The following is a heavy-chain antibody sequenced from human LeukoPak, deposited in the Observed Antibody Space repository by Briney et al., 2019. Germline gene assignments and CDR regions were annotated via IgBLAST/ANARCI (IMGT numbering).Heavy chain of an antibody. CDR1: EFTFSSYW. CDR2: IKQDGSEK. D-gene: IGHD2-2*01. V-gene: IGHV3-7*01. CDR3: ARDCNSASCPYYYYYFMDV. Sequence: AGGSLRLSCAATEFTFSSYWMSWVRQAPGKGLEWVANIKQDGSEKYYVDSVKGRFTISRDNAKNSVYLQMNSLRAEDTAVYYCARDCNSASCPYYYYYFMDVWGKGTTVTVSS. J-gene: IGHJ6*03.